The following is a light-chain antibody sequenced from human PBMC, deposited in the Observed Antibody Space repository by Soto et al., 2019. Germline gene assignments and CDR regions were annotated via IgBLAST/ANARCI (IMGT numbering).Light chain of an antibody. CDR3: QQYKDWPPLT. CDR2: GAS. V-gene: IGKV3D-15*01. J-gene: IGKJ4*01. CDR1: QNVNIN. Sequence: EIVMAQSPVTLSVSPGERVTLSCRASQNVNINLAWYQQRPGQAPRVHIYGASNRASGIPDRFSGSGSGTDFTLTISSLEPDDFALYYCQQYKDWPPLTFGGGTRVEIK.